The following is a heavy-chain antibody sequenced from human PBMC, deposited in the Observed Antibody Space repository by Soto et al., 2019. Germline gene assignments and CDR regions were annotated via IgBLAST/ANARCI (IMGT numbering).Heavy chain of an antibody. D-gene: IGHD4-4*01. Sequence: PGGSLRLSCAASGFTFSSYSMNWVRQAPGKGLEWVSSISSSSSYIYYADSVKGRFTISRDNAKNSLYLQMNSLRAEDTAVYYCARVEDLDYTFAYWGQGTLVTVSS. J-gene: IGHJ4*02. CDR3: ARVEDLDYTFAY. V-gene: IGHV3-21*01. CDR2: ISSSSSYI. CDR1: GFTFSSYS.